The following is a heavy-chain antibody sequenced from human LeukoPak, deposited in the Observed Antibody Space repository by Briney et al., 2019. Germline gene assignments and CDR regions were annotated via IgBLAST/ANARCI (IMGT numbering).Heavy chain of an antibody. Sequence: GGSLRLSCVASGFTFSSHGMNWVRQAPGKGLEWVSSITSSSSYIYYADSVKGRFTISRDNARNSLYLQMDSLGAEDTAVYYCARVKWLSAAGTEGNFDYWGQGTLVTVSS. CDR3: ARVKWLSAAGTEGNFDY. J-gene: IGHJ4*02. V-gene: IGHV3-21*01. D-gene: IGHD6-13*01. CDR1: GFTFSSHG. CDR2: ITSSSSYI.